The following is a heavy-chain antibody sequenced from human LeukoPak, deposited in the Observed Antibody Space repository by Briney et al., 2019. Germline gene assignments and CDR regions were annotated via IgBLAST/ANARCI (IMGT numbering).Heavy chain of an antibody. CDR1: GVPVSSNY. Sequence: GGSLRLSCAASGVPVSSNYMSGGRQAPGEGVEWVSVFFSGGSTYYADSVKGRFTISRDNSKNTLYLQMNSLRAEDTAVYYCATHKHSYCGGDCFSGFDYWGQGTLVTVSS. CDR3: ATHKHSYCGGDCFSGFDY. CDR2: FFSGGST. J-gene: IGHJ4*02. V-gene: IGHV3-53*01. D-gene: IGHD2-21*02.